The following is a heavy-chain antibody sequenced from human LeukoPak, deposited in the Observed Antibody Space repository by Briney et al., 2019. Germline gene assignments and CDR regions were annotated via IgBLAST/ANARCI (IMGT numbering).Heavy chain of an antibody. D-gene: IGHD3-10*01. CDR2: ISGSGSST. CDR1: GFTFSDEG. CDR3: AKDRGELLWFGSLDY. J-gene: IGHJ4*02. V-gene: IGHV3-23*01. Sequence: GGFLRLSCAASGFTFSDEGMHWVRQAPGKGLEWVSAISGSGSSTYYADSVKGRFTVSRDNSKNTLYLQMNSLRVEDTAVYYCAKDRGELLWFGSLDYWGQGTLVTVSS.